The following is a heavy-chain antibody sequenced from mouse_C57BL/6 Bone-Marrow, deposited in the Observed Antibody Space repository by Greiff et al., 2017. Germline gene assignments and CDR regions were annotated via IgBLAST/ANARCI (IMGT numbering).Heavy chain of an antibody. CDR3: AVMTTVVHWYFDV. CDR2: INPSSGYT. D-gene: IGHD1-1*01. Sequence: QVQLQQSGAELAKPGASVKLSCKASGYTFTSYWMHWVKQRPGQGLEWIGYINPSSGYTKYNQKFKDKATLTADKSYSTAYMQLSSLTYEDSAVYYCAVMTTVVHWYFDVWGTGTTVTVSS. CDR1: GYTFTSYW. J-gene: IGHJ1*03. V-gene: IGHV1-7*01.